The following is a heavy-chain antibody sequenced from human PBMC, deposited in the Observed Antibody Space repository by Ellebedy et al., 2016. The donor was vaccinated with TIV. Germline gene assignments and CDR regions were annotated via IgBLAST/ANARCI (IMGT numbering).Heavy chain of an antibody. CDR1: GFTFSSYA. J-gene: IGHJ3*02. CDR2: ISSSSSYI. Sequence: GESLKISXAASGFTFSSYAMSWVRQAPGKGLEWVSSISSSSSYIYYADSVKGRFTISRDNAKNSLYLQMNSLRAEDTAVYYCARDEILTGWVPDDDAFDIWGQGTMVTVSS. D-gene: IGHD3-9*01. V-gene: IGHV3-21*01. CDR3: ARDEILTGWVPDDDAFDI.